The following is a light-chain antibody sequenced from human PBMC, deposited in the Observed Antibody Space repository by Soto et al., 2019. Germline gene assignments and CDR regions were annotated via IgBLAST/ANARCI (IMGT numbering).Light chain of an antibody. CDR1: SSDIGGYNF. CDR2: EVN. Sequence: QSALTQPASVSGSPGQSITISCPGTSSDIGGYNFVSWYQHHPGKAPKLMIYEVNNRPSGVSSRFSGSKSGNTASLTISGLQTEDEADYYCSSFTTSSTLVVFGGGTKVTVL. V-gene: IGLV2-14*01. J-gene: IGLJ2*01. CDR3: SSFTTSSTLVV.